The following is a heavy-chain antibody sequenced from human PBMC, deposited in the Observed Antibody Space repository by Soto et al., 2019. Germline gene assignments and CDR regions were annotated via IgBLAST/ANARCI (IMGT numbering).Heavy chain of an antibody. J-gene: IGHJ4*02. CDR1: GYTFSSYD. V-gene: IGHV1-8*01. D-gene: IGHD3-10*01. CDR3: ARARGSADDY. Sequence: QVQLVQSGAEVKKPGASVKVSCKASGYTFSSYDINWVRQATGQGLEWMGWVNPNRGNTDYAQKFQGRVTMTTDTSTSTAFMELTSLRSEDTAIYYCARARGSADDYWGQGTRVTVSS. CDR2: VNPNRGNT.